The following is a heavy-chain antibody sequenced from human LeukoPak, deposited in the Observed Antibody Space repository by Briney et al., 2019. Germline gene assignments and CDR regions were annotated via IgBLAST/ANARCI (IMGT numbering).Heavy chain of an antibody. Sequence: SETLSLTCAVSGGSISSGGYSWSWIRQPAGKGLEWIGYIYYSGSTYYNPSLKSRVSISVDTSKNRFSLKLSSATAADTAVYYCARDRYYYGSGSLSWFDPWGQGTLVTVSS. J-gene: IGHJ5*02. CDR1: GGSISSGGYS. CDR2: IYYSGST. D-gene: IGHD3-10*01. V-gene: IGHV4-30-4*07. CDR3: ARDRYYYGSGSLSWFDP.